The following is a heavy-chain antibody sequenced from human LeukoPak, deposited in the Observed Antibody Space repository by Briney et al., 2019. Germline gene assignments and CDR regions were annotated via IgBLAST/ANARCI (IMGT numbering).Heavy chain of an antibody. CDR3: ARAIQLPPAYYYYMDV. V-gene: IGHV4-39*01. Sequence: SETLSLTSTVSGGSISSSSYYWGWIRQPPGKGLEWIGSIYYSGSTYYNPSLKSRVTISVDTSKNQFSLKLSSVTAADTAVYYCARAIQLPPAYYYYMDVWGKGTTVTISS. CDR1: GGSISSSSYY. CDR2: IYYSGST. D-gene: IGHD5-18*01. J-gene: IGHJ6*03.